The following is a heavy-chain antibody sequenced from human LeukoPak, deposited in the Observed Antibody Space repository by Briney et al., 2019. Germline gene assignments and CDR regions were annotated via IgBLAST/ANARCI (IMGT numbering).Heavy chain of an antibody. Sequence: GASVKVSCKGSGYTFTGYFMHWVRQAPGQGLEWVGWINPNSGGTNYAQKLQGRVTMTTDTSTSTAYMELRSLRSDDTAVYYCARLGDGYNSGHAFDIWGQGTMVTVSS. J-gene: IGHJ3*02. CDR2: INPNSGGT. CDR3: ARLGDGYNSGHAFDI. D-gene: IGHD5-24*01. CDR1: GYTFTGYF. V-gene: IGHV1-2*02.